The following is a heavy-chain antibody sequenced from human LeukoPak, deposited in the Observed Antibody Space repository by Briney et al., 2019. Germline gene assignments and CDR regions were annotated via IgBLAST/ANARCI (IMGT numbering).Heavy chain of an antibody. CDR1: GFTFDDYA. J-gene: IGHJ6*02. D-gene: IGHD3-10*01. CDR2: ISWNSGSI. V-gene: IGHV3-9*01. Sequence: GGSLRLSCAASGFTFDDYAMHWVRQAPGKGLEWVSGISWNSGSIGYADSVKGRFTISRDNAKNSLYLQMNSLRAEDTALYYCAKDIAGGSGSYYYYYYGMDVWGQGTTVTVSS. CDR3: AKDIAGGSGSYYYYYYGMDV.